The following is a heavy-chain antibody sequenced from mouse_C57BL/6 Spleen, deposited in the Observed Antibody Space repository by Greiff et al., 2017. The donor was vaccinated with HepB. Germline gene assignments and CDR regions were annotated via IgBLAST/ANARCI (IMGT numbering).Heavy chain of an antibody. CDR1: GYTFTSYW. CDR2: IDPSDSYT. CDR3: ARSAAQSTSGCAY. Sequence: QVQLQQPGAELVMPGASVKLSCKASGYTFTSYWMHWVKQRPGQGLEWIGEIDPSDSYTNYNQKFKGKSTLTVDKSSSTAYMQLSSLTSEDSAVYDCARSAAQSTSGCAYWGQGTLVTVSA. D-gene: IGHD3-2*02. V-gene: IGHV1-69*01. J-gene: IGHJ3*01.